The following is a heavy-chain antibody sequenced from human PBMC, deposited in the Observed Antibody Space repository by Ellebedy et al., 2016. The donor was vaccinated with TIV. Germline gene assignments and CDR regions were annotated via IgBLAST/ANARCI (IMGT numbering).Heavy chain of an antibody. D-gene: IGHD3-10*01. CDR1: GFTFTNAW. CDR3: TADTPGFGSGELEY. CDR2: VKTKTEGGTT. V-gene: IGHV3-15*01. Sequence: GGSLRLSXAASGFTFTNAWMNWVRQAPGKGLEWLGHVKTKTEGGTTDYAAPVNGRFTISRDDSKNMVYLHMNSLKSEDTAVYYCTADTPGFGSGELEYWGQGSLVTVSS. J-gene: IGHJ4*02.